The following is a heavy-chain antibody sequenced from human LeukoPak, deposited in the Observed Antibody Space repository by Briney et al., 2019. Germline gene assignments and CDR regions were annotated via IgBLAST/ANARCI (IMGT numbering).Heavy chain of an antibody. CDR1: GFTFSSYS. J-gene: IGHJ4*02. CDR3: AGALGNSTGDY. CDR2: ISSSSGTT. Sequence: AGTLTLSCAASGFTFSSYSKNWVRQAQGKGLELGSYISSSSGTTLYADSVKGRFTISRDNAKNSLYLQMSSLRDEDTAVYYCAGALGNSTGDYWGQGTLVTVSS. V-gene: IGHV3-48*02. D-gene: IGHD7-27*01.